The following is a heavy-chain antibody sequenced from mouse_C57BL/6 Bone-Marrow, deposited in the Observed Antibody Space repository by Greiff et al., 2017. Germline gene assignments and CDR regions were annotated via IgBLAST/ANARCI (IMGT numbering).Heavy chain of an antibody. V-gene: IGHV1-5*01. J-gene: IGHJ2*01. Sequence: VHVKQSGTVLARPGASVKMSCKTSGYTFTSYWMHWVKQRPGQGLEWIGAIYPGNSDTSYNQKFKGKAKLTAVTSASTAYMELSSLTNEDSAVYYCTRPYYYYGQGDYWGQGTTLTVSS. D-gene: IGHD1-1*01. CDR1: GYTFTSYW. CDR3: TRPYYYYGQGDY. CDR2: IYPGNSDT.